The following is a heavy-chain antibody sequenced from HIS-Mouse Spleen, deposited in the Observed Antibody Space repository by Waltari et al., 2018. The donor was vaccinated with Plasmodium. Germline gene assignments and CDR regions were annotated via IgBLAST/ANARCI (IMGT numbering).Heavy chain of an antibody. V-gene: IGHV3-30*18. CDR1: ASTSVRFG. CDR2: IAYDGSNK. D-gene: IGHD6-13*01. CDR3: AKDRRSSSWYVDY. J-gene: IGHJ4*02. Sequence: QWQLVEPGGGVVQPGRPWELPGQPLASTSVRFGMHWVRQAPGKGLEWVAVIAYDGSNKYYADSVKGRFTISRDNSKNTLYLQMNSLRAEDTAVYYCAKDRRSSSWYVDYWGQGTLVTVSS.